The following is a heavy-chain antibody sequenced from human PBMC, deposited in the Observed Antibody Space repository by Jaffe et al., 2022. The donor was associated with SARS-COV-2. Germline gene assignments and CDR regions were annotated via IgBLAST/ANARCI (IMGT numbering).Heavy chain of an antibody. Sequence: QVQLQESGPGLVKPSQTLSLTCTVSGGSITRGSYYWSWIRQPAGKGLEWIGRVYTTGSTNYNPSLKSRVTISVDTSKNQFSLKLSSVTAADTAVYYCASLPYTSGWYYFDYWGQGTLVTVSS. D-gene: IGHD6-19*01. J-gene: IGHJ4*02. CDR3: ASLPYTSGWYYFDY. CDR1: GGSITRGSYY. V-gene: IGHV4-61*02. CDR2: VYTTGST.